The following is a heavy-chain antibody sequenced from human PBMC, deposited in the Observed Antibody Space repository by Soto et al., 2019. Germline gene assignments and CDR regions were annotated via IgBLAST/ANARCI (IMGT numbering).Heavy chain of an antibody. Sequence: QVQLQQWGAGLLKPSETLSLTCAVYGGSFSGYYWSWIRQPPGKGLEWSGEINHSGSTNYNPSLKSRVTIAVDTSKNQFSLKLSSVTAADTAVYYCARFFATVTTDENWFDPWGQGTLVTVSS. CDR3: ARFFATVTTDENWFDP. D-gene: IGHD4-17*01. V-gene: IGHV4-34*01. J-gene: IGHJ5*02. CDR1: GGSFSGYY. CDR2: INHSGST.